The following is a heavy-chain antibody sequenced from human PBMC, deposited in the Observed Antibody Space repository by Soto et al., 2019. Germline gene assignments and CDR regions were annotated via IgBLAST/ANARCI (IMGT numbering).Heavy chain of an antibody. Sequence: AGGSLRLSCAASGFTFSSYGMHWVRQAPGKGLEWVAVIWYDGSEKYYADSVKGRFTVSRDNSKNMLYLQMSSLRAEDTAVYYCARDRSSSWYGWFDPWGQGTLVTVSS. V-gene: IGHV3-33*01. CDR1: GFTFSSYG. CDR3: ARDRSSSWYGWFDP. CDR2: IWYDGSEK. J-gene: IGHJ5*02. D-gene: IGHD6-13*01.